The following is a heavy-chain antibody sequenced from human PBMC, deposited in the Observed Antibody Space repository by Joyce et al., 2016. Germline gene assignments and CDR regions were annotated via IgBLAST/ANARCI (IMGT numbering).Heavy chain of an antibody. CDR1: GFTFSSFG. J-gene: IGHJ4*02. D-gene: IGHD3-3*01. CDR2: ISYDGTVK. CDR3: AKDLMPGVVLKALDY. Sequence: QVQLVESGGAVVQPGRSLRLSCAVSGFTFSSFGMHWVRQAPGKGLEWVALISYDGTVKFYADSVKGRFTVSRDNSDNTLYLQMNSLRADDTAIYSCAKDLMPGVVLKALDYWGQGTLVTVSS. V-gene: IGHV3-30*18.